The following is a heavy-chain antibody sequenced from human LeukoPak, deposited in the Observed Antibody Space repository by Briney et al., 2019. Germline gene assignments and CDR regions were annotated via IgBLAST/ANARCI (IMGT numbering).Heavy chain of an antibody. CDR3: ARATYYYDSSGYYSHYYYYMDV. Sequence: SETLSLTCTVSGGSISSGSYYWSWIRQPAGKGLEWIGRIYTSGSTNYNPSLKSRVTISVDTSKNQFSLKLSSVTAADTAVYYCARATYYYDSSGYYSHYYYYMDVWAKGPRSPSP. CDR1: GGSISSGSYY. V-gene: IGHV4-61*02. CDR2: IYTSGST. D-gene: IGHD3-22*01. J-gene: IGHJ6*03.